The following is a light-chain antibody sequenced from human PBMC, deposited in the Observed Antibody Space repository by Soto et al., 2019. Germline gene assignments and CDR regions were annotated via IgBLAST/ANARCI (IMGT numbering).Light chain of an antibody. J-gene: IGKJ1*01. CDR1: QRISSSY. V-gene: IGKV3-20*01. Sequence: EVVLTQSPGTLSLSPGERTTLSCRASQRISSSYLAWYQQKPGQAPRLLIYAASSRATGIPDRFSCSGSGTDFTLTISRLESEDFAVYYCQQYGSSRWTFGQGTKVEIK. CDR3: QQYGSSRWT. CDR2: AAS.